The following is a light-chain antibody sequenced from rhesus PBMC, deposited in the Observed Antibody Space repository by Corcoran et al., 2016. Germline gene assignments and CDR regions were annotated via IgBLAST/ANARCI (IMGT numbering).Light chain of an antibody. J-gene: IGKJ1*01. CDR2: KAS. CDR3: RQYSSRPWT. V-gene: IGKV1-22*01. Sequence: DIQMTQSPSSLSASVGDTVTITCRASQGISSWLAWYQQKQGKAPKLLIYKASSLQSGDPSRFSGSGAWTDFTLTICSLQSEDSATYYCRQYSSRPWTFGQVTKVEIK. CDR1: QGISSW.